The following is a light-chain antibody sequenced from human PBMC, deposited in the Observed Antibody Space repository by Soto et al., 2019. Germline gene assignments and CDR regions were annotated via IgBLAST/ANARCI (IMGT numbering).Light chain of an antibody. CDR3: SSYTSSSTLYV. Sequence: QSVLTQPASVSGSPGQSLTISCTGTSSDVGGYNYVSWYQQHPGKAPKLMIYEVSNRSSGVSNRVSGSKSGHTHSLTISGPQAEDQADYYCSSYTSSSTLYVFGTGTKVTVL. CDR1: SSDVGGYNY. V-gene: IGLV2-14*01. J-gene: IGLJ1*01. CDR2: EVS.